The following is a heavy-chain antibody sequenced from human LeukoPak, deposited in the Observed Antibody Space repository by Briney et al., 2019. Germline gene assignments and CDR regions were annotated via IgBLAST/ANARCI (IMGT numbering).Heavy chain of an antibody. CDR1: GXTFSNAW. V-gene: IGHV3-15*01. CDR3: TTGYCSRTSCYYFDY. CDR2: IKSKTDGGTT. D-gene: IGHD2-2*01. J-gene: IGHJ4*02. Sequence: GGSLRLSCAASGXTFSNAWMSWVRQAPGKGLEGVGRIKSKTDGGTTDYAAPVKGRFTVSRDDSKNTLYLQMNSLKTEDTAVYYCTTGYCSRTSCYYFDYWGQGTLVTVSS.